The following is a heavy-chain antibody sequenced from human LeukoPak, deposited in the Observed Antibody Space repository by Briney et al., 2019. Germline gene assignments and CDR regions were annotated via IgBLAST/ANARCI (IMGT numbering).Heavy chain of an antibody. J-gene: IGHJ5*02. V-gene: IGHV3-23*01. Sequence: GGSLLLSCAASGFTFSSYAMTWVRRAPGKGLEWVSSIDASGGSTYYADSVKGRFTISRDNSKNTFFLQMNTLRAADTAVYYCAKGSDSGWYGWFAPWGQGTLVTVSS. CDR1: GFTFSSYA. D-gene: IGHD6-19*01. CDR3: AKGSDSGWYGWFAP. CDR2: IDASGGST.